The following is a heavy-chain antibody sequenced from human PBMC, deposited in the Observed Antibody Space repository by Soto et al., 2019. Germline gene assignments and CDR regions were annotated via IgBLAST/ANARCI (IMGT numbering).Heavy chain of an antibody. CDR2: IIPIFGTA. D-gene: IGHD6-19*01. Sequence: GASVKVSCKASRVAFSKFIVTWVRQAPGLGLEWVGGIIPIFGTANYAQKFQGRVTITADESTSTSYMEVNNLRSEDTAVYYWAKVRYSSPMGYYYGMDVWGQGTTVTVSS. J-gene: IGHJ6*02. V-gene: IGHV1-69*13. CDR1: RVAFSKFI. CDR3: AKVRYSSPMGYYYGMDV.